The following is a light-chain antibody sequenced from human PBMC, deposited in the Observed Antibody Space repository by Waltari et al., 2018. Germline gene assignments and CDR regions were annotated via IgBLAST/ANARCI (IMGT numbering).Light chain of an antibody. CDR2: AAS. J-gene: IGKJ4*01. CDR3: LQLYSYPLT. CDR1: QDISSH. V-gene: IGKV1-9*01. Sequence: IQLTQSPSSLSASVGDRVTIPCRASQDISSHLAWYQQIPGKAPKLLIYAASTLQSGVPSRFGGSGSGTDFTLTISSLQPEDFATFYCLQLYSYPLTFGGGTKVEIK.